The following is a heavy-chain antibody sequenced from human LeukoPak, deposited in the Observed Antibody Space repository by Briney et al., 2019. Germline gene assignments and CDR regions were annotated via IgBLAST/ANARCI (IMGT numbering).Heavy chain of an antibody. V-gene: IGHV3-7*03. Sequence: GGSLRLSCAASGFTFSSYAMHWVRQAPGKGLEWVANIKQDGSEKYYVDSVKGRFTISRDNSKSTLYIQMNSLRAEDTAVYYCARAKPKNMVRGLIMRRESRYYFDYWGQGTLVTVSS. CDR1: GFTFSSYA. J-gene: IGHJ4*02. D-gene: IGHD3-10*01. CDR2: IKQDGSEK. CDR3: ARAKPKNMVRGLIMRRESRYYFDY.